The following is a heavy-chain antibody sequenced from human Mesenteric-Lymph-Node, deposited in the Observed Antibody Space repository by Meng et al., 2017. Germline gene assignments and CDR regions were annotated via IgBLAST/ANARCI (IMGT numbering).Heavy chain of an antibody. Sequence: VTRVLGAACLIKTGASVQASCKPSVYHFPAYWLPWVRRAPGQGLEWMGRIDPKSGDTHYAQRFQGRVTMTGDTSISTAYMELIGLRSDDTAMYYCARGSWFGECLSDYWGQGTLVTVSS. D-gene: IGHD3-10*01. J-gene: IGHJ4*02. CDR2: IDPKSGDT. V-gene: IGHV1-2*06. CDR1: VYHFPAYW. CDR3: ARGSWFGECLSDY.